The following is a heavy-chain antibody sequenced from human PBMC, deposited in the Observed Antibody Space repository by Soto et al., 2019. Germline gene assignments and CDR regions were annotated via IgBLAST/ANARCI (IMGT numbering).Heavy chain of an antibody. CDR1: GDSVSSNSAA. Sequence: SQTLSLTCVISGDSVSSNSAAWNWIRQSPSRGLEWLGRTYYRSKWYNDYAVSVKSRITINPDTSKNQFSLQLNSVTPEDTAVYYCARSPNKGIISYYYYYYMDVWGKGTTVTVSS. J-gene: IGHJ6*03. CDR3: ARSPNKGIISYYYYYYMDV. D-gene: IGHD1-20*01. V-gene: IGHV6-1*01. CDR2: TYYRSKWYN.